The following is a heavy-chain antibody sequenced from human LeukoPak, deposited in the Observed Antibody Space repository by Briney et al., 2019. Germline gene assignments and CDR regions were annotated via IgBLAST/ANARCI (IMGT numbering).Heavy chain of an antibody. CDR1: GFTFSSYS. J-gene: IGHJ4*02. Sequence: GGSLRLSCAASGFTFSSYSMNWVRQAPGKGLEGVSSISSSSSYIYYADSVKGRFAISRDNAKNSLYLQMNSLRAEDTAVYYCARGAYSGSYETPFDYWGQGTLVTVSS. V-gene: IGHV3-21*01. D-gene: IGHD1-26*01. CDR3: ARGAYSGSYETPFDY. CDR2: ISSSSSYI.